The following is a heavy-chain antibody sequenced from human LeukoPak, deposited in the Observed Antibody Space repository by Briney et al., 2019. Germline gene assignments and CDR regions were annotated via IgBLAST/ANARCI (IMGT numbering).Heavy chain of an antibody. Sequence: GGSLRLSCAASGFTFDDYAMHWVRQAPGKGLEWVSGISWNSGSIGYADSVKGRFTISRDNAKNSLYLQMNSLRAEDTAVYYCAKGRREQPSDYWGQGTLVTVSS. V-gene: IGHV3-9*01. CDR1: GFTFDDYA. CDR2: ISWNSGSI. J-gene: IGHJ4*02. D-gene: IGHD1-26*01. CDR3: AKGRREQPSDY.